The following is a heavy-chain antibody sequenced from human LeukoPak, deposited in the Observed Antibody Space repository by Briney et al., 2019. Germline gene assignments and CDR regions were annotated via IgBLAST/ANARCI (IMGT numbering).Heavy chain of an antibody. CDR1: GGSISSGGYY. CDR2: IYYSGST. D-gene: IGHD4-17*01. J-gene: IGHJ4*02. CDR3: ARYADDYGDYLAQYYFDY. Sequence: SQTLSLTCTVSGGSISSGGYYWSWIRQHPGKGLEWIGYIYYSGSTNYNPSLKSRVPISVDTSKNQFSLKLSSVTAADTAVYYCARYADDYGDYLAQYYFDYWGQGTLVTVSS. V-gene: IGHV4-31*03.